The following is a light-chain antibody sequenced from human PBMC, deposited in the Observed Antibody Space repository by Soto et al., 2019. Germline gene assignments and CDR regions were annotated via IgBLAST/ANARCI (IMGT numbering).Light chain of an antibody. V-gene: IGLV2-8*01. J-gene: IGLJ1*01. CDR2: EVV. CDR1: KNDVGFYDF. Sequence: QSVRTQPRSASGYPGQSVTISCTGTKNDVGFYDFVSWYQHHPGKAPRLIIYEVVQRPSGVPDRFSGSKSGNTASLTVSGLQAADEADYFCKSYAGSNTYVFGSGTKVTVL. CDR3: KSYAGSNTYV.